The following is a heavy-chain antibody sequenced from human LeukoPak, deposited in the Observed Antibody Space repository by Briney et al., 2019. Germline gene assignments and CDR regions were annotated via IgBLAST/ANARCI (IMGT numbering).Heavy chain of an antibody. D-gene: IGHD6-13*01. CDR3: SKNHLRSAGYCSSWYPD. J-gene: IGHJ4*02. CDR2: ISYDGSNK. V-gene: IGHV3-30*18. CDR1: GFTFSSYG. Sequence: GGSLRLSCAASGFTFSSYGMHWVRQAPGKGLEGVAVISYDGSNKYYADSVKGRFTISRDNSKNTLYLHMHGLRAEDTAVYYFSKNHLRSAGYCSSWYPDWGQGTLVTVSS.